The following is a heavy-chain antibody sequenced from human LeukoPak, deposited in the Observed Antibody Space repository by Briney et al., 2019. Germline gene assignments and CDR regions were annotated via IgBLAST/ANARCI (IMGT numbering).Heavy chain of an antibody. J-gene: IGHJ4*02. CDR3: ARDEGGKWELLGREGN. D-gene: IGHD1-26*01. CDR1: GFTFCGYS. Sequence: GGSLRLSCAASGFTFCGYSMSWVRQAPGKGLEWVSSISTSSSYMYYTDSVKGRFTISRDNAKKSLYLQMNSLRAEDTAVYYCARDEGGKWELLGREGNWGQGTQVTVSS. V-gene: IGHV3-21*01. CDR2: ISTSSSYM.